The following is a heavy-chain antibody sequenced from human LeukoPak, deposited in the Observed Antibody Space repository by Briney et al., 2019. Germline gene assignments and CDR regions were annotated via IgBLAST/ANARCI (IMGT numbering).Heavy chain of an antibody. CDR3: ARASYGYRWPDIYYYYYMDV. CDR1: GYTFTGYY. J-gene: IGHJ6*03. CDR2: INPNSGGT. V-gene: IGHV1-2*02. Sequence: GASVKVSCMASGYTFTGYYMHWVRQAPGQGLEWMGWINPNSGGTNNAQKFKGRVTMTRDTSISTAYMELSRLRSDDTAVYYCARASYGYRWPDIYYYYYMDVWGKGTTVTVSS. D-gene: IGHD5-18*01.